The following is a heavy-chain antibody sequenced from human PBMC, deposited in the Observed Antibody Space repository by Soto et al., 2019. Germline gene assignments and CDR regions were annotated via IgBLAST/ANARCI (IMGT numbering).Heavy chain of an antibody. CDR1: GYTFTSYY. CDR3: ATNTRIAARQGWFDP. D-gene: IGHD6-6*01. V-gene: IGHV1-46*01. CDR2: INPSGGST. Sequence: ASLKVSGKASGYTFTSYYMHWVRQAPGQGLEWMGIINPSGGSTSYAQKFQGRVTMTRDTSTSTVYMELSSLRSEDTAVYYCATNTRIAARQGWFDPCGQGTLVTVSS. J-gene: IGHJ5*02.